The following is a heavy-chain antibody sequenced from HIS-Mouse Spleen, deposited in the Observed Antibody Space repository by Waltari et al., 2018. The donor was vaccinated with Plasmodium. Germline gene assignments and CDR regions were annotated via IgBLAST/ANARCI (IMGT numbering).Heavy chain of an antibody. CDR2: IKQDGSEK. D-gene: IGHD3-3*01. Sequence: EEELVESGGDLVQPGGSLRLSCAASGFTFRSFWMSWVRQAPGKGLEWVANIKQDGSEKYYVDSVKGRFTISRDNAKNSLYLQMNSLRAEDTAVYYCARDQGYDFWSAQNWFDPWGQGTLVTVSS. CDR3: ARDQGYDFWSAQNWFDP. V-gene: IGHV3-7*01. J-gene: IGHJ5*02. CDR1: GFTFRSFW.